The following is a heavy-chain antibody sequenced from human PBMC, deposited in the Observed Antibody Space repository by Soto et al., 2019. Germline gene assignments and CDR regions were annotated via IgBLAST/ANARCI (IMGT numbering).Heavy chain of an antibody. CDR2: INPNSGGT. CDR1: GYTFTGYY. CDR3: ARAPMGEPGYYFDY. Sequence: ASVKVSFKASGYTFTGYYMHWLRQAPGQGLEWMGWINPNSGGTNYAQKFQGRVTMTRDTSISTAYMELSRLRSDDTAVYYCARAPMGEPGYYFDYWGQGTLVTVSS. V-gene: IGHV1-2*02. D-gene: IGHD3-16*01. J-gene: IGHJ4*02.